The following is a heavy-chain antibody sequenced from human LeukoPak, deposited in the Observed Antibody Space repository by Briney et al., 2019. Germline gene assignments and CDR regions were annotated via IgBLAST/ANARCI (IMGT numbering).Heavy chain of an antibody. J-gene: IGHJ4*02. CDR1: GSTVSSHY. Sequence: GGSLRLSCAASGSTVSSHYMSWVRQAPGKGLEWVSVIYSGGTTYYADSVKGRFTISRDNSKNTLFLQMNSLRAEDTALYYCARGGGDIPIDSWGQGTLVAVSS. D-gene: IGHD2-21*02. CDR2: IYSGGTT. V-gene: IGHV3-66*01. CDR3: ARGGGDIPIDS.